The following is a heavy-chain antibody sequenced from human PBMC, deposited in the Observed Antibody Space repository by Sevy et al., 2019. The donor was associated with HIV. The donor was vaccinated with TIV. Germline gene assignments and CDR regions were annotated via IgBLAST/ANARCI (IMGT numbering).Heavy chain of an antibody. D-gene: IGHD3-22*01. CDR2: IWYDGSNK. CDR1: GFTFSSYG. J-gene: IGHJ4*02. V-gene: IGHV3-33*01. CDR3: ARANYYDSSGYYCDY. Sequence: GGSLRLSCAASGFTFSSYGMHRVRQAPCKGLEWVAVIWYDGSNKYYADSVKGRFTISRDNSKNTLYLQMNSLRAEDTAVYYCARANYYDSSGYYCDYWGQGTLVTVSS.